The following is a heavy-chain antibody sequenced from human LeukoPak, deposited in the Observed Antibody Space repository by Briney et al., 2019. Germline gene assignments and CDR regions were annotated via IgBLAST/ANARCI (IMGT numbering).Heavy chain of an antibody. Sequence: SETLSLTCTVSGSSISGYYWSWIRQPPGKGLEWIGYIYSSGSTYYNPSLKSRVTISVDTSKNQFSLKLSSVTAPDTAVYYCARHEDRNWYFDHWGQGTLVTVSS. CDR1: GSSISGYY. J-gene: IGHJ4*02. CDR3: ARHEDRNWYFDH. V-gene: IGHV4-59*08. CDR2: IYSSGST. D-gene: IGHD1-1*01.